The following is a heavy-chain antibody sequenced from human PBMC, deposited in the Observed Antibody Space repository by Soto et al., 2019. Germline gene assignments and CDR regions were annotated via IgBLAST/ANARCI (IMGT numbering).Heavy chain of an antibody. CDR1: ALPCRSYS. D-gene: IGHD6-19*01. CDR2: ISGSGGST. CDR3: AKDSHPIAVAAYFDY. J-gene: IGHJ4*02. Sequence: GGSLRLGCAAYALPCRSYSMILVRQAPGKGLEWVSAISGSGGSTYYADSVKGRFTISRDNSKNTLYLQMNSLRAEDTAVYYCAKDSHPIAVAAYFDYWGQGNLVTVSA. V-gene: IGHV3-23*01.